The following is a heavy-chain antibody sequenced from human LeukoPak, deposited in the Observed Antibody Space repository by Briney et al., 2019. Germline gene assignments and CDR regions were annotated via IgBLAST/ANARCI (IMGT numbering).Heavy chain of an antibody. D-gene: IGHD3-3*02. V-gene: IGHV4-39*07. CDR2: IYYSGST. CDR1: GGSISSSSYY. CDR3: ARVLDGAFDI. J-gene: IGHJ3*02. Sequence: SETLTLTCTVSGGSISSSSYYWGWIRQPPGKGLEWIGSIYYSGSTYYNPSLKSRVTISVDTSKNQFSLKLSSVTAADTAVYYCARVLDGAFDIWGQGTMVTVSS.